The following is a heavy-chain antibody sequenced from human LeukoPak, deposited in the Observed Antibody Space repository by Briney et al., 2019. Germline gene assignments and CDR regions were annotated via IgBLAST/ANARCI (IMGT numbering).Heavy chain of an antibody. CDR3: ARGGSYMVVAGFDS. CDR2: IYYTGST. CDR1: GDSISNYY. J-gene: IGHJ4*02. Sequence: SETLSLTCTVSGDSISNYYWSWIRQPPGKGLEWIGYIYYTGSTYYNPSLKSRVTISVDTSKKQFSLSLSSVTAADTAVYYCARGGSYMVVAGFDSWGQGTLVTVSS. V-gene: IGHV4-59*01. D-gene: IGHD6-19*01.